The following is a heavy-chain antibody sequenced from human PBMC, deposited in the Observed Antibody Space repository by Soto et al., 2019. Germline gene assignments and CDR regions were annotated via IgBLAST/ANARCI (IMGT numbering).Heavy chain of an antibody. CDR3: THISTVDYSDSGRRTVVDH. CDR2: IKSKADGETV. CDR1: GFTFSDAW. J-gene: IGHJ4*02. V-gene: IGHV3-15*01. D-gene: IGHD3-10*01. Sequence: EVQLVESGGGWVQPGGSLRLSCAASGFTFSDAWMTWVRQTPGEGLEWIGRIKSKADGETVDHAAPVKGRFTISREDSKNSLYLQMNSLQFEDTAVYFCTHISTVDYSDSGRRTVVDHWGKGTLVTVSS.